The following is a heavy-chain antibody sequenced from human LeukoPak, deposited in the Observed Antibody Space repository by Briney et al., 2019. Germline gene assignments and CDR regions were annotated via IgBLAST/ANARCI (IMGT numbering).Heavy chain of an antibody. J-gene: IGHJ6*02. CDR3: ARAWNTYYGMDV. CDR2: ISSSSSYI. CDR1: GFTFSSYA. Sequence: GGSLRLSCAASGFTFSSYAMSWVRQAPGKGLEWVSSISSSSSYIYYADSVKGRFTISRDNAKNSLYLQMNSLRAEDTAVYYCARAWNTYYGMDVWGQGTTITVSS. V-gene: IGHV3-21*01. D-gene: IGHD1-1*01.